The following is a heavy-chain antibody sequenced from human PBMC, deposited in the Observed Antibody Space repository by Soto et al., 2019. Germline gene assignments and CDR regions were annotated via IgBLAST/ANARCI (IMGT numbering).Heavy chain of an antibody. CDR1: GGSFRTYS. CDR2: IIPIVDIV. J-gene: IGHJ5*02. Sequence: QVQLVQSGTEVKKPGSSVKVSCKPSGGSFRTYSISWVRQAPGQRLEWMGRIIPIVDIVKYAQKFQDRVTITADNSTSTAYMELSSLRSEDTAVYYCARDFGGAAAQKLNWFDPWGQGTLVIVSP. V-gene: IGHV1-69*08. D-gene: IGHD3-16*01. CDR3: ARDFGGAAAQKLNWFDP.